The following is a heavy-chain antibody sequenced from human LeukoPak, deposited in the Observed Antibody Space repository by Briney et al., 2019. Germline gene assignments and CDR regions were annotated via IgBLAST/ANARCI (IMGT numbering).Heavy chain of an antibody. CDR3: ARGSGSATWEAFDV. CDR1: GGSISGNY. J-gene: IGHJ3*01. V-gene: IGHV4-4*07. Sequence: SETLSLTCTVSGGSISGNYWCWIRHPAGKGLEWIGRIYSTGITDYIPSLKSRVTMSIDTSKNQFSLRLNSVTAADTAVYYCARGSGSATWEAFDVWGQGTMVTVSS. CDR2: IYSTGIT. D-gene: IGHD1-26*01.